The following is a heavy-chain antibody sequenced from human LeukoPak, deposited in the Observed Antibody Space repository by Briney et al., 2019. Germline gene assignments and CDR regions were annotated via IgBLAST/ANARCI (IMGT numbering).Heavy chain of an antibody. CDR2: MNPNSGNT. D-gene: IGHD6-6*01. CDR1: GYTFTSYD. J-gene: IGHJ4*02. CDR3: ARVGLGRIAARPRVYYFDY. V-gene: IGHV1-8*01. Sequence: SVKVSCKASGYTFTSYDINWVRQATGQGLEWMGWMNPNSGNTGYAQKFQGRVTMTRNTSISTAYMELSSLRSEDTAVYYCARVGLGRIAARPRVYYFDYWGQGTLVTVS.